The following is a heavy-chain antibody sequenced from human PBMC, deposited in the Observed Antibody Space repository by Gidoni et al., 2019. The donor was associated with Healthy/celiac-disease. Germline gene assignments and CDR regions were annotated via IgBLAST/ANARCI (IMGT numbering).Heavy chain of an antibody. CDR2: IYYSGSI. Sequence: QVQLQESGPGLVKPSETLSLTCTVSGGSISSYYWSWIRQPPGKGLEWIGYIYYSGSINYNPSLKSRVTISVDTSKNQFSLKLSSVTAADTAVYYCARARGVVPAAHFDYWGQGTLVTVSS. CDR1: GGSISSYY. J-gene: IGHJ4*02. CDR3: ARARGVVPAAHFDY. D-gene: IGHD2-2*01. V-gene: IGHV4-59*01.